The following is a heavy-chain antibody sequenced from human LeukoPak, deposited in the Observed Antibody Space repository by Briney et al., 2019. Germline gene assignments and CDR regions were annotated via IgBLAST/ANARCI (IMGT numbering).Heavy chain of an antibody. CDR2: ISYDGSNK. J-gene: IGHJ4*02. D-gene: IGHD3-16*01. Sequence: PGGSLRLSCTASGFIFNQYVMHWVRQAPGKGLEWVAVISYDGSNKYYADSVKGRFTISRDNSKNTLYLQMNSLRAEDTAVYYCARDFPPFVVRPKGGYFDYWGQGTLVTVSS. CDR1: GFIFNQYV. CDR3: ARDFPPFVVRPKGGYFDY. V-gene: IGHV3-30-3*01.